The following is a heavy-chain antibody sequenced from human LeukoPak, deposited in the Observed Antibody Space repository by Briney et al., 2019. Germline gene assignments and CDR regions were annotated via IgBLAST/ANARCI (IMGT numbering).Heavy chain of an antibody. V-gene: IGHV3-23*01. CDR1: GFTFSSFA. D-gene: IGHD5-12*01. CDR2: ISGNGVGT. Sequence: GGSLRLSCAASGFTFSSFAMRWVRQAPGKGLEWVSSISGNGVGTYYADSVKGRFTISRDNSKNSLSLQMNSLRAEDTAVYYCARWKGDSRNFEYWGQGTLVTVSS. CDR3: ARWKGDSRNFEY. J-gene: IGHJ4*02.